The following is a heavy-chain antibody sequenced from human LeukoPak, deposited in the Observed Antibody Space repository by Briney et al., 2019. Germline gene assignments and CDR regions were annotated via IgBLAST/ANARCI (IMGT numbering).Heavy chain of an antibody. CDR2: IWSHGNTK. CDR3: ARDDDYDDHNTFDM. D-gene: IGHD4-17*01. V-gene: IGHV3-33*01. Sequence: GTSLRLSCAASGFVFSTYGMHWVRQAPGKGLEWVAVIWSHGNTKKYADSVTGRFTISRDNSKNTLYLEMNTLRAEDTAVYYCARDDDYDDHNTFDMWGHGTMVTVSS. CDR1: GFVFSTYG. J-gene: IGHJ3*02.